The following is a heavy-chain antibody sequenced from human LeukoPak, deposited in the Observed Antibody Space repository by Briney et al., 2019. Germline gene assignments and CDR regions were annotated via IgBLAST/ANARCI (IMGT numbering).Heavy chain of an antibody. CDR2: INPNSGGT. CDR1: GYTFTGCY. CDR3: ARVPLGMVSPSFDY. J-gene: IGHJ4*02. Sequence: ASVKVSCKASGYTFTGCYMHWVRQAPGQGLEWMGRINPNSGGTNYAQKFQGRVTMTRDTSISTAYMELSRLRSDDTAVYYCARVPLGMVSPSFDYWGQGTLVTVSS. D-gene: IGHD5-18*01. V-gene: IGHV1-2*06.